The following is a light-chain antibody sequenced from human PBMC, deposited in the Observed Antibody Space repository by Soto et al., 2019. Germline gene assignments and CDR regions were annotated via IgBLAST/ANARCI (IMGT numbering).Light chain of an antibody. CDR1: QSVHDN. Sequence: GVSLSVVAVSLSPGERVTLSCRASQSVHDNLAWYQQKPGQAPRLLTYDASTRAAGIPASFSGSGSGTEFTLTISFLQAEDCTRYWCDDSEVLPYRFAQRTK. CDR2: DAS. CDR3: DDSEVLPYR. V-gene: IGKV3-15*01. J-gene: IGKJ2*03.